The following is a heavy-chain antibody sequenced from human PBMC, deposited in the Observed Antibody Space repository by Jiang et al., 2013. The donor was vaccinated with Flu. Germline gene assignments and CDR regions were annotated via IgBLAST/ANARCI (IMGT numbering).Heavy chain of an antibody. V-gene: IGHV1-2*02. CDR3: ATGRLNDTDRYYYVPLTT. CDR1: GYTFTEQY. J-gene: IGHJ1*01. CDR2: INPKRGGT. D-gene: IGHD3-10*02. Sequence: GAEVKKPGAALKVSCKASGYTFTEQYMHWVRQAPGQGLEWMGWINPKRGGTSYAEKFLGRVTMTGDPSIGTAYMELSTLTSDDTAVYFCATGRLNDTDRYYYVPLTTWGQGTLVTVSS.